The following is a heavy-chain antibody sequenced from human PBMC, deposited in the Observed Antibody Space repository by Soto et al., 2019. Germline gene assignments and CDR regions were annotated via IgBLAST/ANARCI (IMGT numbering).Heavy chain of an antibody. CDR3: EKDPRYSSSWGHFDY. D-gene: IGHD6-6*01. CDR2: ISWNSGSI. CDR1: GFTFDDYA. J-gene: IGHJ4*02. Sequence: GGSLRLSCAASGFTFDDYAMHWVRPAPGKGLEWVSGISWNSGSIGYADSVKGRFTISRDNAKNSLYLQMNSLRAEDTALYYCEKDPRYSSSWGHFDYWGQGTLVTYSS. V-gene: IGHV3-9*01.